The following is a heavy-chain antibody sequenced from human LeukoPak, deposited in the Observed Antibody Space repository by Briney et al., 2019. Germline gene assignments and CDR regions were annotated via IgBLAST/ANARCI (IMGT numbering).Heavy chain of an antibody. Sequence: PSETLSLTCTVSGGSISSHYWSWIRQPPGKGLEWIGYIYYSGSTNYNPSLKSRVTISVDTSKNQFSRKLSSVTAADTAVYYCARAPIIAARPHYFDYWGQGTLVTVSS. J-gene: IGHJ4*02. CDR1: GGSISSHY. CDR3: ARAPIIAARPHYFDY. D-gene: IGHD6-6*01. V-gene: IGHV4-59*11. CDR2: IYYSGST.